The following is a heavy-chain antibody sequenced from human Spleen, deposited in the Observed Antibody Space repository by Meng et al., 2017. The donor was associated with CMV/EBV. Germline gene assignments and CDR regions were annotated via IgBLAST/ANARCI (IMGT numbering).Heavy chain of an antibody. D-gene: IGHD3-10*01. CDR1: GGSFCGYY. V-gene: IGHV4-34*01. CDR2: INHSGST. J-gene: IGHJ5*02. CDR3: ARAPMLWFGELVWFDP. Sequence: YGGSFCGYYWSWIRQPTGKGLEWIGEINHSGSTNYNPSLKSRVTISVDTSKNQFSLKLSSVAAADTAVYYCARAPMLWFGELVWFDPWGQGTLVTVSS.